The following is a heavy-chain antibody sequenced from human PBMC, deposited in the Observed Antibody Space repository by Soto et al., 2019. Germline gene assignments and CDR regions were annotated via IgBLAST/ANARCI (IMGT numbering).Heavy chain of an antibody. J-gene: IGHJ6*02. CDR3: ARAISYAYGMDV. CDR1: GGTFSSYA. CDR2: IIPIFGTA. Sequence: ASVKVSCKASGGTFSSYAISWVRQAPGQGLEWMGGIIPIFGTANYAQKFQSRVTITADESTSTAYMELSSLRSEDAAVYYCARAISYAYGMDVWGHGTKVTVS. V-gene: IGHV1-69*13. D-gene: IGHD2-8*01.